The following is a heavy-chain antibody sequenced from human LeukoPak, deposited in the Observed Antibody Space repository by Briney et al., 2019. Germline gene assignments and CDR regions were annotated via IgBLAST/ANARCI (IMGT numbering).Heavy chain of an antibody. CDR2: IGTAGDT. D-gene: IGHD5-24*01. CDR3: ARESSNGYNSDTFDI. J-gene: IGHJ3*02. Sequence: GGSLRLSCAASGFTFSTYDMHWVRQPTGKGLEWVSAIGTAGDTYYPGSVKGRFTISRENAKNSLYLQMNSLRAGDTAVYYCARESSNGYNSDTFDIWGQGTMVTVSS. CDR1: GFTFSTYD. V-gene: IGHV3-13*01.